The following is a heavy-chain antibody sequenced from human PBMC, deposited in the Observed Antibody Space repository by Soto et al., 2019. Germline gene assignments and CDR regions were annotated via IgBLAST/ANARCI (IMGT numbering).Heavy chain of an antibody. CDR1: GASLGGFH. V-gene: IGHV4-34*12. D-gene: IGHD3-16*01. CDR2: LIHGGST. J-gene: IGHJ3*02. Sequence: QVRLEQWGAGLLKPSETLSLTCAIYGASLGGFHWTWLRQAPGKGLEWIGELIHGGSTNYNPSLKVRVSFSLDTSKNQFSLHLMSVTAADTAVYYCVRSPLGYDYVRQTWREVGDSFDIWGRGTLVTVSS. CDR3: VRSPLGYDYVRQTWREVGDSFDI.